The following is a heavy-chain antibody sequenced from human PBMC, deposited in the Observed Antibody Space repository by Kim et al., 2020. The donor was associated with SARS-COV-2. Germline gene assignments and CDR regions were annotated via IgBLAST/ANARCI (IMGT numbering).Heavy chain of an antibody. J-gene: IGHJ4*02. D-gene: IGHD1-26*01. Sequence: GGSLRLSCAASGFTFSSYGLHWVRQAPGKGLEWVAVISYDGSNKYYADSVKGRFTISRDNSKNTLYLQMNSLRAEDTAVYYFAKERGIVGATGQEYWGEGTLVTVSS. CDR3: AKERGIVGATGQEY. CDR1: GFTFSSYG. CDR2: ISYDGSNK. V-gene: IGHV3-30*18.